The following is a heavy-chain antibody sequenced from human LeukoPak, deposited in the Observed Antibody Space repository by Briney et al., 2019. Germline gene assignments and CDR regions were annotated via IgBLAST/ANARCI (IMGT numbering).Heavy chain of an antibody. CDR3: ARTGSYYND. D-gene: IGHD3-10*01. J-gene: IGHJ4*02. CDR1: GFTVSSNY. CDR2: ISSSSYI. V-gene: IGHV3-69-1*01. Sequence: PGGSLRLSCAASGFTVSSNYMSWVRQAPGKGLEWVSSISSSSYIYYADSVKGRFTISRDNAKNSLYLQMNSLRAEDTAVYYCARTGSYYNDWGQGTLVTVSS.